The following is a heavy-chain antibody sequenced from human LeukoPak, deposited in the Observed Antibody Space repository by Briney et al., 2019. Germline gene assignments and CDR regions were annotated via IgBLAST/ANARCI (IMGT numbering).Heavy chain of an antibody. D-gene: IGHD1-1*01. CDR2: VFDGKTT. CDR3: ASGAWAARLHS. CDR1: GESLNYYY. Sequence: SDTLSLTCAVYGESLNYYYWSWIRQSPEKGLEWIGEVFDGKTTNYNPSLKSRVTISAVTSSNQFSLNLKSVTAADTAVYYCASGAWAARLHSWAQGTLVIVSS. V-gene: IGHV4-34*12. J-gene: IGHJ4*02.